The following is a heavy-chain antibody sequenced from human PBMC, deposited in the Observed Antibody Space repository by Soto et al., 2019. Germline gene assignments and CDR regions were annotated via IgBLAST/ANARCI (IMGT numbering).Heavy chain of an antibody. J-gene: IGHJ6*03. CDR3: AKGDYGNYYYSMDV. V-gene: IGHV3-23*01. CDR2: ISGSGGNT. D-gene: IGHD4-17*01. Sequence: GGSLRLSCAASGFSFSSYAMSWVRQAPGKGLEWVSAISGSGGNTYYAESVKGRFTISRDNSKNTLYLQMNSLRAEDTAVYFCAKGDYGNYYYSMDVWGKGTTVTVSS. CDR1: GFSFSSYA.